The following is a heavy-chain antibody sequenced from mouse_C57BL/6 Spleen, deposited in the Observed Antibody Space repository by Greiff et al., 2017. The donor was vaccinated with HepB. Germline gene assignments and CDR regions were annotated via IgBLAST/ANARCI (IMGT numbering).Heavy chain of an antibody. J-gene: IGHJ4*01. Sequence: QVQLKQSGAELVKPGASVKISCKASGYAFSSYWMNWVKQRPGKGLEWIGQIYPGDGDTNYNRKFKGKATLTADKSSSTAYMQLSSLTSEDSAVYFCARSNYGPSMDYWGQGTSVTVSS. CDR2: IYPGDGDT. CDR1: GYAFSSYW. V-gene: IGHV1-80*01. D-gene: IGHD1-1*01. CDR3: ARSNYGPSMDY.